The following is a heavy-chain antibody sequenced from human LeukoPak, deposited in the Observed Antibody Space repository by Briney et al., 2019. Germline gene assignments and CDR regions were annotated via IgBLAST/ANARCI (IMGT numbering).Heavy chain of an antibody. V-gene: IGHV4-39*01. D-gene: IGHD2-2*01. CDR1: GDSISNTNYY. J-gene: IGHJ4*02. CDR3: ARRQDIVVVPAGMPYDFDY. Sequence: SETLSLTCTVSGDSISNTNYYWGWIRQPPGKGLEWIGSFCCSGNAYYNPSLKSRVTISVDTSKNQFSLKLSSVTAADTAVYYCARRQDIVVVPAGMPYDFDYWGQGTLVTISS. CDR2: FCCSGNA.